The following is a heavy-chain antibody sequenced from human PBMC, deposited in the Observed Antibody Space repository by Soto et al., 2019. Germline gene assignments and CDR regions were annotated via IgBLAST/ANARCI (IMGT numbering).Heavy chain of an antibody. Sequence: ASVKVSCKASGYTFTSYDINWVRQATGQGLEWMGWMNPNSGNTGYAQKFQGRVTMTRNTSISTAYMELSSLRSEDTAVYYCARSSLTYYDSSGYLSLDAFDIWGQGTMLTVSS. CDR3: ARSSLTYYDSSGYLSLDAFDI. V-gene: IGHV1-8*01. CDR1: GYTFTSYD. D-gene: IGHD3-22*01. J-gene: IGHJ3*02. CDR2: MNPNSGNT.